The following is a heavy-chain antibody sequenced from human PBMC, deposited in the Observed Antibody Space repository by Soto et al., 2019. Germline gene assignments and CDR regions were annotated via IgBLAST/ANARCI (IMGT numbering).Heavy chain of an antibody. CDR1: GFAFSTFD. CDR2: IGTLSDT. V-gene: IGHV3-13*01. CDR3: ARGRSFSYDSTPPPMFDP. J-gene: IGHJ5*02. D-gene: IGHD3-10*01. Sequence: GGSLRLSCAGSGFAFSTFDIHWVRQAPGKGLEWVSGIGTLSDTFYAASVQGRFTISRQNAKNSVYLQMNSLRAGDTAFYYCARGRSFSYDSTPPPMFDPWGQGTLVTVPQ.